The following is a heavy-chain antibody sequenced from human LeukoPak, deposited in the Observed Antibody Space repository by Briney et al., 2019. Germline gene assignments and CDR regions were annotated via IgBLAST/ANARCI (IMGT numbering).Heavy chain of an antibody. CDR1: GFTFRSYG. J-gene: IGHJ3*02. D-gene: IGHD1-14*01. V-gene: IGHV3-23*01. CDR3: AKVPAAPSEPLPPHAFDI. Sequence: PGGSLRLSCAASGFTFRSYGMSWVRQAPGKGLEWVSAISGSGGSTYYADSVKGRFTISRDNSKNTLYLQMNSLRAEDTAVYYCAKVPAAPSEPLPPHAFDIWGQGTMVTVSS. CDR2: ISGSGGST.